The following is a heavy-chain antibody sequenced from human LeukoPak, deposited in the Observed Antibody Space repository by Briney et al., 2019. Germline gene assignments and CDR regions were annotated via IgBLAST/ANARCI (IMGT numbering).Heavy chain of an antibody. CDR3: ARDYDSSGYYYPVYEY. CDR1: GFTFRNYR. V-gene: IGHV3-21*01. CDR2: ISTSSTYI. Sequence: TGGSLRLSCAASGFTFRNYRMNWVRQAPGKGLEWVSSISTSSTYIFYADSVKGRFTISRDNAKNSLYLQMYSLRAEDTAVYYCARDYDSSGYYYPVYEYWGQGTLVTVSS. J-gene: IGHJ4*02. D-gene: IGHD3-22*01.